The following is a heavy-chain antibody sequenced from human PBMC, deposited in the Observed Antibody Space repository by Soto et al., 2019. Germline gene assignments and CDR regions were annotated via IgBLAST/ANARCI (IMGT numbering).Heavy chain of an antibody. J-gene: IGHJ5*02. D-gene: IGHD2-15*01. CDR3: ARDGEGRYCSGGSCYSQAHNWFDP. CDR1: GYTFTGYY. V-gene: IGHV1-2*02. CDR2: INPNSGGT. Sequence: ASVKVSCKASGYTFTGYYMHWVRQAPGQGLGWMGWINPNSGGTNYAQKFQGRVTMTRDTSISTAYMELSRLRSDDTAVYYCARDGEGRYCSGGSCYSQAHNWFDPWGQGTLVTVSS.